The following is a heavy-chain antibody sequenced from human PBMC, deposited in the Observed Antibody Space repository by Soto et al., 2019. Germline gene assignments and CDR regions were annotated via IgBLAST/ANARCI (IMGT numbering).Heavy chain of an antibody. CDR2: IHYSGST. CDR3: ARRVFSVSRDYYCPLAFDI. J-gene: IGHJ3*02. Sequence: QVFLQESGPGLVKPSETLSLTCTVSGGSISSSNYYWGWVRQPPGKGLEWIGTIHYSGSTYYSPSHNSLVTISADTSKGQFYLKLNSVTAADSAVYYCARRVFSVSRDYYCPLAFDIWGRGTIVTVSS. D-gene: IGHD3-22*01. CDR1: GGSISSSNYY. V-gene: IGHV4-39*07.